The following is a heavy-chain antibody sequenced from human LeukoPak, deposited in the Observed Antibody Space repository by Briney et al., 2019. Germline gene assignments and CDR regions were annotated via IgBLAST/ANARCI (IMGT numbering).Heavy chain of an antibody. CDR3: AANSADYNTLGSSYKV. J-gene: IGHJ4*02. V-gene: IGHV4-39*01. CDR1: SASINSSPYF. Sequence: WETLSLTCTVSSASINSSPYFWAWIRQSPGKGLEWIGSFSYSGTTYYNPSLKSRVTISVDTSKNQFSLKLNSVTAADTAVFYCAANSADYNTLGSSYKVWGQGTLVTVSS. D-gene: IGHD3-10*01. CDR2: FSYSGTT.